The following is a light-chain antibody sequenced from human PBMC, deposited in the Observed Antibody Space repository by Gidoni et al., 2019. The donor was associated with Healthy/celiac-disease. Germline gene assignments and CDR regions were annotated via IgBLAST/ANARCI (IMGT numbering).Light chain of an antibody. CDR3: QQYYSTLLT. Sequence: DIVMTQSPDSLAVSLGERATINCKSSQSVLYSPNNKNYLAWYQQKPGQPPKLLIYWASTRESGVPDRFSGSGSGTDFTLTISSLQAEDVVVYYCQQYYSTLLTFGGGTKVEIK. CDR2: WAS. J-gene: IGKJ4*01. V-gene: IGKV4-1*01. CDR1: QSVLYSPNNKNY.